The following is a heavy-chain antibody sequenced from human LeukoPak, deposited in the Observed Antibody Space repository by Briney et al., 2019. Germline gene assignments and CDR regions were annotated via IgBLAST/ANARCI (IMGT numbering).Heavy chain of an antibody. CDR2: ISSSSSYI. D-gene: IGHD2-2*02. J-gene: IGHJ4*02. CDR1: GFTFSSYS. CDR3: AKALSICSSTSCYTTGY. Sequence: GGSLRLSCAASGFTFSSYSMNWVRQAPGKGLEWVSSISSSSSYIYYADSVKGRFTISRDNSKNTLYLQMNSLRAEDTAVYYCAKALSICSSTSCYTTGYWGQGTLVTVSS. V-gene: IGHV3-21*04.